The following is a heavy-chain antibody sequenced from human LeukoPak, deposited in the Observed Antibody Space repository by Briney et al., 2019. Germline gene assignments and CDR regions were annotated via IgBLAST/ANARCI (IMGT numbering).Heavy chain of an antibody. CDR3: AKNGRGWSRGWYDFRYYYYYMDV. V-gene: IGHV3-30*02. D-gene: IGHD6-19*01. CDR1: GFTFSSYG. CDR2: IRYDGSNK. Sequence: PGGSLRLSCAASGFTFSSYGMHWVRQAPGKGLEWVAFIRYDGSNKKYADSLKGRFTISRDNSKNTLYLQMNSLRAEDTAVYYCAKNGRGWSRGWYDFRYYYYYMDVWGKGTTVTVSS. J-gene: IGHJ6*03.